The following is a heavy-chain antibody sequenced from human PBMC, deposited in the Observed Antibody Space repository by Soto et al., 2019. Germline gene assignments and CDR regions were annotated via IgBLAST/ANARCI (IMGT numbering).Heavy chain of an antibody. CDR2: INPNSGGT. D-gene: IGHD5-12*01. CDR3: ARDPVSGWLQFEIYYFDY. J-gene: IGHJ4*02. Sequence: QVQLVQSGAEVKKPGASVKVSCKASGYTFTGYYMHWVRQAPGQGLEWMGWINPNSGGTNYAQKFQGGVTMTRNTSISTAYMELSRLRSDDTAVYYCARDPVSGWLQFEIYYFDYWGQGTLVTVSS. CDR1: GYTFTGYY. V-gene: IGHV1-2*02.